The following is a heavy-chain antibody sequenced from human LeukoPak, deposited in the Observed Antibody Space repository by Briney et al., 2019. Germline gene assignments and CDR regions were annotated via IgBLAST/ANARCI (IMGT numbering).Heavy chain of an antibody. J-gene: IGHJ4*02. CDR3: ARDLPAAGKPLYYFDY. CDR2: ISAYNGNT. CDR1: GYTFTGYY. Sequence: GASVKVSCKASGYTFTGYYMHWVRQAPGQGLEWMGWISAYNGNTNYAQKLQGRVTMTTDTSTSTAYMELRSLRSDDTAVYYCARDLPAAGKPLYYFDYWGQGTLVTVSS. V-gene: IGHV1-18*04. D-gene: IGHD6-13*01.